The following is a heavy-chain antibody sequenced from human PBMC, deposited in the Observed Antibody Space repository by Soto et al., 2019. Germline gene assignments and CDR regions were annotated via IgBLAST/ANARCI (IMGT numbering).Heavy chain of an antibody. Sequence: QVQLVQSGAEVKKPGSSVKVSCKASGSTFNSYGFNWVRQAPGHGLEWLGGIIPALGRPNYAQNFQGRVTNTADDSTSTAYMELSSLTYDDTAIYYCARGATPYCGGDCDFDFWGQGSLVTVSS. V-gene: IGHV1-69*01. J-gene: IGHJ4*02. CDR1: GSTFNSYG. CDR3: ARGATPYCGGDCDFDF. D-gene: IGHD2-21*02. CDR2: IIPALGRP.